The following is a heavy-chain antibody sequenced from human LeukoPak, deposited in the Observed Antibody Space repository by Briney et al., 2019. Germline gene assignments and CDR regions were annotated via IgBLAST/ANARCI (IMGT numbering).Heavy chain of an antibody. V-gene: IGHV4-38-2*02. CDR1: GYSISSGYY. J-gene: IGHJ3*02. CDR3: ARDPDYYDSSGYYQGAFDI. Sequence: PSETLSLTCAVSGYSISSGYYWGWIRQPPGNGLEWIGSIYHSGSTYYNPSLKSRVTISVDTSKNQFSLKLSSVTAADTAVYYCARDPDYYDSSGYYQGAFDIWGQGTMVTVSS. CDR2: IYHSGST. D-gene: IGHD3-22*01.